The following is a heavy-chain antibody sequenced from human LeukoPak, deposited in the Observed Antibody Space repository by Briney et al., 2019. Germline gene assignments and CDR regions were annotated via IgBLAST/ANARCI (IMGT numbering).Heavy chain of an antibody. Sequence: TSETPTLTCTVSGYSISSGYYWGWIRQPPGKGLEWIGSIYHSGSTYYNPSLKSRVTISVDTSKNQFSLKLSSVTAADTAVYYCARAPAVFLYYFDYWGQGTLVTVSS. CDR3: ARAPAVFLYYFDY. J-gene: IGHJ4*02. V-gene: IGHV4-38-2*02. D-gene: IGHD3-3*01. CDR2: IYHSGST. CDR1: GYSISSGYY.